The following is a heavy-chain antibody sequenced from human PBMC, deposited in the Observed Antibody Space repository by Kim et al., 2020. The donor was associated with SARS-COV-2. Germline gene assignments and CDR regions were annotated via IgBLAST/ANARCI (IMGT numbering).Heavy chain of an antibody. Sequence: SETLSLTCAVYGGSFSGYYWSWIRQPPGKGLEWIGEINHSGSTNYNPSLKSRVTISVDTSKNQFSLKLSSVTAADTAVYYCARVKPKRIMITFRRVYPSWFDPWGQGTLVTVSS. CDR2: INHSGST. J-gene: IGHJ5*02. CDR3: ARVKPKRIMITFRRVYPSWFDP. CDR1: GGSFSGYY. V-gene: IGHV4-34*01. D-gene: IGHD3-16*01.